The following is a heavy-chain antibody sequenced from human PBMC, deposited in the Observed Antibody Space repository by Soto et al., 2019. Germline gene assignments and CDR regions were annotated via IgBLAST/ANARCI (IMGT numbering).Heavy chain of an antibody. Sequence: GGPLRLSCAASGFIFENFGMSWVRQAPGKGLEWISSISGSGFKKYYADSVKGRFTISRDNSKSTVYLELNNLSAEDTAVYRCAKNQGVELVPLATVDWFDPWGQGSVVTVSS. CDR2: ISGSGFKK. V-gene: IGHV3-23*01. CDR1: GFIFENFG. CDR3: AKNQGVELVPLATVDWFDP. J-gene: IGHJ5*02. D-gene: IGHD1-26*01.